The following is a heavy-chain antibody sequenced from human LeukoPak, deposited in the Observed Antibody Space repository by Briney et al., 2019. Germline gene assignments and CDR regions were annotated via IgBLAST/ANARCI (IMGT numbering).Heavy chain of an antibody. Sequence: GGSLRLSCAASGFTFSSYAMHWGRQAPGKGLEWVSVIYSGGSTYYADSVKGRFTISRDNSKNTLYLQMNSLRAEDTAVYYCAKDLDYYGSGSYDYWGQGTLVTVSS. CDR2: IYSGGST. D-gene: IGHD3-10*01. CDR1: GFTFSSYA. V-gene: IGHV3-53*01. J-gene: IGHJ4*02. CDR3: AKDLDYYGSGSYDY.